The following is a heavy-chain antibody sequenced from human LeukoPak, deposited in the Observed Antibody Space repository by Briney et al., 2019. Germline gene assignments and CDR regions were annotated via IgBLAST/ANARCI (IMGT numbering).Heavy chain of an antibody. J-gene: IGHJ4*02. CDR2: IYTSGST. D-gene: IGHD2-15*01. V-gene: IGHV4-4*07. CDR1: GGSISSYY. CDR3: ARARGYCSGGSCYFDY. Sequence: SETLSLTCTVSGGSISSYYWSWIRQPAGKGLEWIGRIYTSGSTNYNPSLKSRVTMSVGTSKNQFSLKLSSVTAADTAVYYCARARGYCSGGSCYFDYWGQGTLVTVSS.